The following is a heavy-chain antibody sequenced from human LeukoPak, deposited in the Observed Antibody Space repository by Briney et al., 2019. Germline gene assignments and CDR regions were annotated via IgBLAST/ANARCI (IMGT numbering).Heavy chain of an antibody. CDR1: RFTFRNNW. Sequence: GGSLRLSCAASRFTFRNNWMSWVRQAPGKGLEWVANIKQDGSEKNYVDSVKGRFIISRDNAKNSLYLQMNSLRAEDTAVYYCARNYPHDCSSTSCRYYYYYYMDVWGKGTTVTVSS. CDR2: IKQDGSEK. D-gene: IGHD2-2*01. V-gene: IGHV3-7*01. CDR3: ARNYPHDCSSTSCRYYYYYYMDV. J-gene: IGHJ6*03.